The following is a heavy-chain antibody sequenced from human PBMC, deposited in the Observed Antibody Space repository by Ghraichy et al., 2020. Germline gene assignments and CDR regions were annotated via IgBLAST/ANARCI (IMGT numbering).Heavy chain of an antibody. CDR3: ARAGEYYYDSSGYYTY. CDR2: IKQDESEK. V-gene: IGHV3-7*01. D-gene: IGHD3-22*01. Sequence: GGSLRLSCAASGFTFSSYWMNWVRQAPGKGLEWVANIKQDESEKYYVDSVKGRFTISRDNAKNSLYLQMNSLRAEDTAVYYCARAGEYYYDSSGYYTYWGQGTLVTV. J-gene: IGHJ4*02. CDR1: GFTFSSYW.